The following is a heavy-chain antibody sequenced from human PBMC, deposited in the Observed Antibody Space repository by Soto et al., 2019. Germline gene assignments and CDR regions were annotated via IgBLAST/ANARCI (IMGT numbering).Heavy chain of an antibody. CDR3: ARESKRRLLLFGWFDP. Sequence: VQLVQSGAEVKKPGASVKVSCKASGYTFTGYYMHWVRQAPGQGLEWMGWINPNSGGTNYAQKFQGWVSMTRDTSISTSDMELSRLRSDDTAVYYCARESKRRLLLFGWFDPWGQGTLVTVSS. V-gene: IGHV1-2*04. CDR2: INPNSGGT. CDR1: GYTFTGYY. J-gene: IGHJ5*02. D-gene: IGHD2-21*02.